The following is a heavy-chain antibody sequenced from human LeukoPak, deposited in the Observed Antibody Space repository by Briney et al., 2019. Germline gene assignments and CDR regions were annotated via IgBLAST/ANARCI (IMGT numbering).Heavy chain of an antibody. V-gene: IGHV3-48*02. CDR3: ARSLLNYDFWSGINWFDP. CDR2: ISSSSSTI. CDR1: GFTFSSYS. D-gene: IGHD3-3*01. J-gene: IGHJ5*02. Sequence: GGSLRLSCAASGFTFSSYSMNWVRQAQGKGLGWVSYISSSSSTIYYADSVKGRFTISRDNTKNSLYLQMNSLRDEDTAVYYCARSLLNYDFWSGINWFDPWGQGTLVTVSS.